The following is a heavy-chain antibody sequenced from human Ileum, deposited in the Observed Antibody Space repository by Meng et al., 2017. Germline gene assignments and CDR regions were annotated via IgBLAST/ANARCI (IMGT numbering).Heavy chain of an antibody. V-gene: IGHV4-30-4*01. Sequence: QVQLQESGPGLVKPSQTLSLTCTVSGASVDRWNYHWSWVRQPPGKGLEGIGYTYNSWSTQNNPTLKSGVSISVATSKNRFSLTLNSGPAADTALFYCNAYSWGGGGLGSWGQGTLVTVSS. CDR2: TYNSWST. CDR1: GASVDRWNYH. J-gene: IGHJ5*01. D-gene: IGHD2-15*01. CDR3: NAYSWGGGGLGS.